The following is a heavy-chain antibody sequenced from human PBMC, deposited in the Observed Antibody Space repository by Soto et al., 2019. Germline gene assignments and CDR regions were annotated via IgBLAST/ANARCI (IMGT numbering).Heavy chain of an antibody. Sequence: QLHLVQSGAVVKKPGASVTVSCSASGYPVTAYYMHWVRQAPGRGLEGMGGINPATGAAKYTQTFQGRVPMPRDPPTDTCFKELSGLTSEDTAVFYCARGGGVGVAGSAAFDMWGQGTLVTVSS. CDR2: INPATGAA. D-gene: IGHD3-3*01. CDR1: GYPVTAYY. V-gene: IGHV1-2*02. J-gene: IGHJ3*02. CDR3: ARGGGVGVAGSAAFDM.